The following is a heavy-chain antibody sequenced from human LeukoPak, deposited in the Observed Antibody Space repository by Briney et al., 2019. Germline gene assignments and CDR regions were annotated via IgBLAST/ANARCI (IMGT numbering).Heavy chain of an antibody. V-gene: IGHV3-11*01. CDR3: ATRPFIVGATQAVDY. D-gene: IGHD1-26*01. CDR2: ISSSGSTM. CDR1: GFTFSDYF. J-gene: IGHJ4*02. Sequence: GGSLRLSCAASGFTFSDYFMSWIRQAPGKGLEWVSYISSSGSTMNYADSVKGRFTISRDNAKNSLYLQMSSLTAEDTAVYYCATRPFIVGATQAVDYWGQGTLVTVSS.